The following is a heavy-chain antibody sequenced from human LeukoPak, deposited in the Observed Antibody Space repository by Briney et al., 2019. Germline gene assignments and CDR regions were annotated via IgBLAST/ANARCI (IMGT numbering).Heavy chain of an antibody. Sequence: GGSLRLSCAASGFTFSSYSMNWVRQAPWKGLEWVSSISSSSSYIYYADSVKGRFTISRDNAKNSLYLQMNSLRAEDTAVYYCARDYSSGYPDFDYWGQGTLVTVSS. V-gene: IGHV3-21*01. CDR2: ISSSSSYI. CDR3: ARDYSSGYPDFDY. D-gene: IGHD3-22*01. CDR1: GFTFSSYS. J-gene: IGHJ4*02.